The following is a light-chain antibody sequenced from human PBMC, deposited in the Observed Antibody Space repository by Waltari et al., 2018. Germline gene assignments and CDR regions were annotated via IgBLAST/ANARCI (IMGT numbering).Light chain of an antibody. Sequence: QSVLTQPPSASGTPGQRVTISCSGSSSNIGSNTANWYQQLPGTAPKLLIYSNNQRPSGVPDRFSGSKSGTSASLAISGLQSGDEADYYCAAWDDSLNGLVFGGGTKLTVL. CDR3: AAWDDSLNGLV. J-gene: IGLJ2*01. V-gene: IGLV1-44*01. CDR2: SNN. CDR1: SSNIGSNT.